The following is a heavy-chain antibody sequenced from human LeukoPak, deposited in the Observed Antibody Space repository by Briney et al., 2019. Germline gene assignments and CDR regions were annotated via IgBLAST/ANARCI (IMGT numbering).Heavy chain of an antibody. V-gene: IGHV3-7*01. CDR3: ARTRLTSTWRSSNLYSFDY. D-gene: IGHD4/OR15-4a*01. Sequence: GGSLRLSCAASGFTFSSYWMSWVRQAPGKGLEWVANIKLDGSENYYVDSVKGRFTISRDNAKNSLYLQMNSLRAEDTAVYYCARTRLTSTWRSSNLYSFDYWGQGTLVTVSS. CDR2: IKLDGSEN. CDR1: GFTFSSYW. J-gene: IGHJ4*02.